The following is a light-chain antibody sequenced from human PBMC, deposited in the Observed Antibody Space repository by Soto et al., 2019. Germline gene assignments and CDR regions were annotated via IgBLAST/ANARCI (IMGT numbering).Light chain of an antibody. V-gene: IGKV1-5*03. CDR1: QSLSSW. CDR2: KAS. Sequence: DIQMTQSPSTLSASVGDRVTITCRASQSLSSWLAWYQQKPGKAPKLLIQKASTLESGVPSRFSGSGSGTEFTLTISSLQPDDVATYYCQQYKSYPLTFGQGTKVEIK. CDR3: QQYKSYPLT. J-gene: IGKJ1*01.